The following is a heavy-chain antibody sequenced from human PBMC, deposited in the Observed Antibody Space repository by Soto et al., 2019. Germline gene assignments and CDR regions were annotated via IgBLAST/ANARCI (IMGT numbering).Heavy chain of an antibody. CDR3: ARQGSNGAYYYYGMDV. Sequence: PGESLKISCKGSGYRFSNYWIAWVRQMPGKGLEWMGIIYPGDSDTRYSPSFQGQVTFSVDKSNSTAYLQWSSLKASDTAIYYCARQGSNGAYYYYGMDVWGQGTTVTVSS. CDR1: GYRFSNYW. V-gene: IGHV5-51*01. J-gene: IGHJ6*02. D-gene: IGHD2-8*01. CDR2: IYPGDSDT.